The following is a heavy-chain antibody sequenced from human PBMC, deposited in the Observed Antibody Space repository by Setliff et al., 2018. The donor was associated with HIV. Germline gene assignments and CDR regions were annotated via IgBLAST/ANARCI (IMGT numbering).Heavy chain of an antibody. CDR3: VRSGYSGHFDV. CDR2: IVYSGTT. J-gene: IGHJ3*01. V-gene: IGHV4-39*01. D-gene: IGHD5-12*01. CDR1: GGSIIINDYY. Sequence: SETLSLTCTVSGGSIIINDYYWGWIRQSPGKGLEWIGSIVYSGTTYHNVSLESRVTISVDTSKNQFSLKLSSVTAADTAVYYCVRSGYSGHFDVWGQGTMVTVSS.